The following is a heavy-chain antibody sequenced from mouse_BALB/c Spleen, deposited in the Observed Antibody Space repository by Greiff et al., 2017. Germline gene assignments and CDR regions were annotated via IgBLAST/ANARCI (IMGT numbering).Heavy chain of an antibody. Sequence: EVQGVESGGGLVKPGGSLKISCAASGFTFSSYAMSWVRQTPEKGLEWVASISSGGSTYYPDSVKGRFTISRDNARNILYLQMSSLRSEDTAMYYCASLLRLRAMDYWGQGTSVTVSS. J-gene: IGHJ4*01. CDR1: GFTFSSYA. CDR3: ASLLRLRAMDY. V-gene: IGHV5-6-5*01. D-gene: IGHD1-2*01. CDR2: ISSGGST.